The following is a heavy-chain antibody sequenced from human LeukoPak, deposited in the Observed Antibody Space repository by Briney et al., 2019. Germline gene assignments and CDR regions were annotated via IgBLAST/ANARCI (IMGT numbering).Heavy chain of an antibody. J-gene: IGHJ4*02. CDR2: ISNDGSSR. CDR1: GFPFSRYA. D-gene: IGHD6-13*01. CDR3: ARAPRMDSSAFYTDY. V-gene: IGHV3-30*04. Sequence: PGGSLRLSCTASGFPFSRYAMHWVRQAPGKGLEWVAVISNDGSSRHNADSVKGRFTISRDISKNALYLQMNSLRGDDTAVYYCARAPRMDSSAFYTDYWGQGTLVTVSS.